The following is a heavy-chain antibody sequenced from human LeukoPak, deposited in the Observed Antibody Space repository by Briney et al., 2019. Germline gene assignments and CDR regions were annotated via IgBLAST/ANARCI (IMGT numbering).Heavy chain of an antibody. V-gene: IGHV3-23*01. CDR3: ANHPTTVSDPHGMDV. CDR2: ISGSGGST. J-gene: IGHJ6*02. D-gene: IGHD4-4*01. Sequence: GGSLRLSCAASGFTFSSYAMSWVRQAPGKGLEWVSAISGSGGSTYYADSVEGRFTISRDNSKNTLYLQMNSLRAEDTAVYYCANHPTTVSDPHGMDVWGQGTTVTVSS. CDR1: GFTFSSYA.